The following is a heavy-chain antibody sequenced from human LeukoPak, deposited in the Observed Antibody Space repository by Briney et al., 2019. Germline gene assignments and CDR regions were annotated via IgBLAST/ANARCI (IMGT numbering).Heavy chain of an antibody. J-gene: IGHJ4*02. CDR3: ARDSSGWYESDY. V-gene: IGHV1-8*03. Sequence: GGSVKVSCKASGYTFTSYDINWVRQATGQGLEWMGWMNPNSGNTGYAQKFQGRVTITKNTSISTAYMELSSLRSEDTAVYYCARDSSGWYESDYWGQGTLVTVSS. CDR2: MNPNSGNT. CDR1: GYTFTSYD. D-gene: IGHD6-19*01.